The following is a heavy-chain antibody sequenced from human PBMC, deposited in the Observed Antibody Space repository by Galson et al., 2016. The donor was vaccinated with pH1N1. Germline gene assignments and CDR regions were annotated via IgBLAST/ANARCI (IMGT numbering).Heavy chain of an antibody. D-gene: IGHD3-16*01. V-gene: IGHV3-48*03. J-gene: IGHJ3*01. CDR3: ARDQCTQRHYGFDV. CDR2: ITTSGDSL. Sequence: SLRLSCAASGFTFSGFEMNWVRQAPGKGLEWISYITTSGDSLYYADSVTGRTTISRDNANNSAYLKMDSLRVEDTAIYYCARDQCTQRHYGFDVWGQGTKVTVAS. CDR1: GFTFSGFE.